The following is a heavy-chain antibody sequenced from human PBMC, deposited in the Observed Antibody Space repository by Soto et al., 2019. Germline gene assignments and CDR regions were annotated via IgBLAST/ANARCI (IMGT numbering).Heavy chain of an antibody. CDR3: AGLNDVLTGYRYFDY. Sequence: SETLSLTCTVSGGSINSSYWSWIRQPPGKGLEWIGYVFFRGNTNYNPSLKSRVTISIDTSRSQFSLKLTSVTAADTAVYYCAGLNDVLTGYRYFDYWGQGTLVTVSS. CDR2: VFFRGNT. J-gene: IGHJ4*02. V-gene: IGHV4-59*08. D-gene: IGHD3-9*01. CDR1: GGSINSSY.